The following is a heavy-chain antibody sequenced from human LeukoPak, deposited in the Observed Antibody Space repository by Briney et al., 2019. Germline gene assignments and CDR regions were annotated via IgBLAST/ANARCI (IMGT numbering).Heavy chain of an antibody. CDR1: GFSVSNYY. Sequence: GGSLRLSRAASGFSVSNYYMSWVRQPPGKGLEWVSVMYTGGGRYYGDSVKGRFTISRDNPKNTVFLQMNSLRAEDTALYYCTRGQSYCGADCYSYWGQGTLVTVSS. CDR2: MYTGGGR. CDR3: TRGQSYCGADCYSY. D-gene: IGHD2-21*02. J-gene: IGHJ4*02. V-gene: IGHV3-66*01.